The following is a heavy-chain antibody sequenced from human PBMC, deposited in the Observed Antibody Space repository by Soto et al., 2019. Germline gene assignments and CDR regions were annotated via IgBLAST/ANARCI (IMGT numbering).Heavy chain of an antibody. CDR3: ARDPRYSYGNT. CDR2: INAGNGNT. D-gene: IGHD5-18*01. CDR1: GYTFTSYG. Sequence: ASVKVSCKASGYTFTSYGMNWVRQAPGQRLEWMGWINAGNGNTKYSQKFQGRVTITRDTSASTAYMELSSLRSEDTAVYYCARDPRYSYGNTWGQGTLVTVSS. J-gene: IGHJ5*02. V-gene: IGHV1-3*01.